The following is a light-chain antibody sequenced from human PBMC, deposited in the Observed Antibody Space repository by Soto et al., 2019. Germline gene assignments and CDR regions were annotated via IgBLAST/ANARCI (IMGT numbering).Light chain of an antibody. CDR1: QSVSSN. V-gene: IGKV3-20*01. CDR3: QQYGSSPT. Sequence: EIVMTQSPATLSVSPGERATLSCRTRQSVSSNLAWYQQKPGQAPRLLIYGASTRATGIPDRFSGSGSGTDFTLTISRLEPEDFAVYYCQQYGSSPTFGQGTKV. CDR2: GAS. J-gene: IGKJ1*01.